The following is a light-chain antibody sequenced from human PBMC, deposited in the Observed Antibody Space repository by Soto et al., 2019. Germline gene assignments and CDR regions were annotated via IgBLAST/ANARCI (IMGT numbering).Light chain of an antibody. CDR1: QSVSGW. J-gene: IGKJ5*01. V-gene: IGKV1-5*01. CDR2: DAS. CDR3: QQYNSYPIT. Sequence: DIHMTQSPSTLSASFGDAVTVTSRASQSVSGWLAWYQQKPGEAPKLLIYDASALPRGVPSRFSGSGSGTKFTLTIASLQPDDFATYYCQQYNSYPITFGQGTRLEIK.